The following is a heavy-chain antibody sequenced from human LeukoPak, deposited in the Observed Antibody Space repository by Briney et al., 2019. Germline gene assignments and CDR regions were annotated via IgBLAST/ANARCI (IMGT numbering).Heavy chain of an antibody. Sequence: SVGSLRLSSAPSGFTFSSYWMHSVRQAPGQRLVGVSRINKDGSSTSYADSVKGRFTISRDNANNTLYLQMNSLRAEDTAVYYCGRLGGLATGEEDYWGQGTLVTVSS. CDR2: INKDGSST. V-gene: IGHV3-74*01. CDR1: GFTFSSYW. J-gene: IGHJ4*02. CDR3: GRLGGLATGEEDY. D-gene: IGHD5-12*01.